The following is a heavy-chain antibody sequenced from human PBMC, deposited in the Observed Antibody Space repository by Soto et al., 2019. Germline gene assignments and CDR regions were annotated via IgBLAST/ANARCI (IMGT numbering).Heavy chain of an antibody. CDR1: GGTFSRHA. CDR3: ARGMGLFYYYGMDV. D-gene: IGHD2-8*01. CDR2: IIPIFGTA. V-gene: IGHV1-69*01. Sequence: QVQLVQSGAEVRKPGSSVKVSCKASGGTFSRHAISWVRQAPGQGLEWMGGIIPIFGTANHAQKFQGRVTIIADESTSTVYMELSSLRSEDTAMYYCARGMGLFYYYGMDVWGQGTTVTVSS. J-gene: IGHJ6*02.